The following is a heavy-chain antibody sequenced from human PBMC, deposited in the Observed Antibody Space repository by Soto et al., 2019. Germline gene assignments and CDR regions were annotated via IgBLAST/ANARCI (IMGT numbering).Heavy chain of an antibody. V-gene: IGHV4-39*01. CDR3: ASHHYYDSSGRGFDY. J-gene: IGHJ4*02. Sequence: SETLSLTCTVSGGSVSSSSYFWGWIRQPPGKGLEWIGSIYYSVSTHFNPSLKSRVTISVDTSKNQFSLKLSSVTAADTAVYYCASHHYYDSSGRGFDYWGQGTPVTVSS. D-gene: IGHD3-22*01. CDR1: GGSVSSSSYF. CDR2: IYYSVST.